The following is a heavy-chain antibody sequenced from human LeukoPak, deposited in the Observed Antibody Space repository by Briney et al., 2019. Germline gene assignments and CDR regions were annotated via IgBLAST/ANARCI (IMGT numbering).Heavy chain of an antibody. V-gene: IGHV1-46*01. D-gene: IGHD2-2*01. CDR1: GGTFSSYA. J-gene: IGHJ4*02. CDR2: INPSGGST. Sequence: ASVKVSCKASGGTFSSYAISWVRQAPGQGLEWMGIINPSGGSTSYAQKFQGRVTMTRDTSTSTVYMELSSLRSEDTAVYYCACVVPAASDYWGQGTLVTVSS. CDR3: ACVVPAASDY.